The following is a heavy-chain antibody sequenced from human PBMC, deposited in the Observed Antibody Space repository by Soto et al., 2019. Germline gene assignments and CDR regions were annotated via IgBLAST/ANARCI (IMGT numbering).Heavy chain of an antibody. V-gene: IGHV4-31*03. Sequence: SETLSLTCTVSGGSISSGVYYWSWIRQHPGKGLEWIGYIYYSGSTYYNPSLKSRVTISVDTSKNQFSLKLSSVTAADTAVYYCAREGPYGDCYYYMDVWGKGTTVTVSS. D-gene: IGHD4-17*01. CDR2: IYYSGST. J-gene: IGHJ6*03. CDR1: GGSISSGVYY. CDR3: AREGPYGDCYYYMDV.